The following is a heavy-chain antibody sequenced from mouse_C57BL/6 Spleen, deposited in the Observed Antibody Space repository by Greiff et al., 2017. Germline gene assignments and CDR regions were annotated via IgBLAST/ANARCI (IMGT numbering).Heavy chain of an antibody. J-gene: IGHJ2*01. CDR2: ILPGSGST. CDR3: TSELGRGYFDY. Sequence: QVQLQQSGAELMKPGASVKLSCKATGYTFTGYWIAWVKQRPGHGLEWIGEILPGSGSTNYNEKFKGKATFTADTSSKPAYMQLSRLPTEDAAIYCCTSELGRGYFDYWGQGTTLTVSS. V-gene: IGHV1-9*01. CDR1: GYTFTGYW. D-gene: IGHD4-1*01.